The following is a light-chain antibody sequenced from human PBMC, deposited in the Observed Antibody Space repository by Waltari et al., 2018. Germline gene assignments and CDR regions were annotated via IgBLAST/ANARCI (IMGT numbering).Light chain of an antibody. CDR3: HSRDASGVGGS. CDR2: DKN. J-gene: IGLJ2*01. CDR1: SLRRYY. Sequence: SSELTQDPAVSVAMGQTVRITCQGDSLRRYYVSWYQQRPGQAPILVMYDKNNRPSGVPDRFSGSNSHNTASLTITGAQAEDEASYYCHSRDASGVGGSFGGGTKLTVL. V-gene: IGLV3-19*01.